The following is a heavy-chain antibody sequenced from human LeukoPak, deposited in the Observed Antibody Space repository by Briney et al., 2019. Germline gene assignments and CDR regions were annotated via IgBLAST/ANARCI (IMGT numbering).Heavy chain of an antibody. D-gene: IGHD3-10*01. CDR1: GYTFTGYY. CDR2: INPSGGST. V-gene: IGHV1-46*01. Sequence: GASVKVSCKASGYTFTGYYMNWVRQAPGQGLEWRGIINPSGGSTNYAQKFQGRVTMTRDTSTSTIYMEVSSLRSEDTAVYYCATSFRAVNWFDPWGQGTLVTVSS. CDR3: ATSFRAVNWFDP. J-gene: IGHJ5*02.